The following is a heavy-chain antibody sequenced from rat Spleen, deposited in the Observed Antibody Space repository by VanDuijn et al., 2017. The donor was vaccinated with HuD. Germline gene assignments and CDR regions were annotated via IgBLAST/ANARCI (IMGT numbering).Heavy chain of an antibody. D-gene: IGHD5-1*01. CDR2: MRYDGDT. CDR1: GFSLTGHN. Sequence: QVQLKESGPGLVQPSQTLSLTCTVSGFSLTGHNVHWVRQPPGKGLEWMGRMRYDGDTYYNSALKSRLSISRDTSKNQVFLKMNSLQTDDTAIYYCTREHNWGFDYWGQGVMVTVSS. CDR3: TREHNWGFDY. J-gene: IGHJ2*01. V-gene: IGHV2S30*01.